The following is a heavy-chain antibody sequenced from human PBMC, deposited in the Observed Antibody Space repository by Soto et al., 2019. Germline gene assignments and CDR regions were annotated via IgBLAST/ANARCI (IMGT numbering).Heavy chain of an antibody. D-gene: IGHD4-17*01. CDR3: ARRYGSDFDI. CDR2: XYXXXST. Sequence: XXTLSLTCTVSGGSISSYYWSWIRQPPGXXXXXXXXXYXXXSTXXKKXXXXXXXIXXXKXXXQLYMKMRSVTAEETAVYYCARRYGSDFDIWGQGTMVNVSS. CDR1: GGSISSYY. J-gene: IGHJ3*02. V-gene: IGHV4-59*01.